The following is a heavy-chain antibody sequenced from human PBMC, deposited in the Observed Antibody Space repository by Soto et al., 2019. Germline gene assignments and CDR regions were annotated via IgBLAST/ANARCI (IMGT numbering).Heavy chain of an antibody. CDR2: ISGSGGST. J-gene: IGHJ6*02. D-gene: IGHD3-10*01. CDR1: GFTFSSYA. CDR3: AKSGTRGGAAHYYYYYYGMDV. Sequence: GSLRLSCAASGFTFSSYAMSWVRQAPGKGLEWVSAISGSGGSTYYADSVKGRFTISRDNSKNTLYLQMNSLRAEDTAVYYCAKSGTRGGAAHYYYYYYGMDVWGQGTTVTVSS. V-gene: IGHV3-23*01.